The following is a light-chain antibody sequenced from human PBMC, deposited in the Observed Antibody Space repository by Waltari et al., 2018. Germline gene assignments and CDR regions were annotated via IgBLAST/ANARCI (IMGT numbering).Light chain of an antibody. V-gene: IGLV1-40*01. CDR3: QSYDSSLSGAWV. J-gene: IGLJ3*02. CDR1: SSNIGAGYD. CDR2: GNN. Sequence: QSVLTQPPSVSGAPGQRVTISCTGSSSNIGAGYDVHWFQQLPGTAPQLLIYGNNNRPSGVPDRFSGSKSGTSASLAISGLQAEDEADYHCQSYDSSLSGAWVFGGGTKLTVL.